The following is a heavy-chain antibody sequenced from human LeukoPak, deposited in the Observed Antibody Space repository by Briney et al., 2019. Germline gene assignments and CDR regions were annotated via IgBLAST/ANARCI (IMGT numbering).Heavy chain of an antibody. D-gene: IGHD5-24*01. CDR2: IYYSGST. V-gene: IGHV4-59*01. J-gene: IGHJ3*02. Sequence: SETLSLTCTVSGGSISSYYWSWIRQPPGKGLEWIGYIYYSGSTNYNPSLKSRVTISVDTSTNQFSLKPSSGIVAGPASYYLSPGLLNGYTHPAAFDIWGQGTMVTVSS. CDR1: GGSISSYY. CDR3: SPGLLNGYTHPAAFDI.